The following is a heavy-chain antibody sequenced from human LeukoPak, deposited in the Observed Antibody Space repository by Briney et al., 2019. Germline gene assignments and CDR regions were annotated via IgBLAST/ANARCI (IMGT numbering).Heavy chain of an antibody. V-gene: IGHV3-48*04. J-gene: IGHJ6*04. CDR1: GFTFSSYS. CDR2: ISSSSSTI. D-gene: IGHD3-10*02. Sequence: GGSLRLSCAASGFTFSSYSMNWVRRAPGKGLEWVSYISSSSSTIYYADSVKGRFTISRDNAKNSLYLQMNSLRAEDTAVYYCAELGITMIGGVWGKGTTVTISS. CDR3: AELGITMIGGV.